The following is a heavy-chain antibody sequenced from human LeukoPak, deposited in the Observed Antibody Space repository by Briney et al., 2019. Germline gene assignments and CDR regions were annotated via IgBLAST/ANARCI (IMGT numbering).Heavy chain of an antibody. V-gene: IGHV3-30-3*01. CDR1: GFTFSSYA. D-gene: IGHD6-13*01. J-gene: IGHJ4*02. Sequence: QPGRSLRLSCAASGFTFSSYAMHWVRQAPGKGLEWVAVISYDGSNKYYADSVKGRFTISRDNSKNTLYLQMNSLRAEDTAVYYCARDRGSSSFRAFDYWGQGTLVTVSS. CDR3: ARDRGSSSFRAFDY. CDR2: ISYDGSNK.